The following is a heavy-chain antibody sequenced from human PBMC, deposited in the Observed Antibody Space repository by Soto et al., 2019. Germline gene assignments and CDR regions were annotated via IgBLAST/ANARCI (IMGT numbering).Heavy chain of an antibody. D-gene: IGHD4-17*01. CDR1: GGSISSYY. J-gene: IGHJ4*02. CDR3: ARRYGASFDY. V-gene: IGHV4-59*01. CDR2: IYYSGST. Sequence: PSAPLSLTCTVSGGSISSYYWSATRQPPGKGLEWIAYIYYSGSTNYNPSLKSRVTISVDTSKNQFSLKLSSVTAADTAVYYCARRYGASFDYWGQGPLLTVSS.